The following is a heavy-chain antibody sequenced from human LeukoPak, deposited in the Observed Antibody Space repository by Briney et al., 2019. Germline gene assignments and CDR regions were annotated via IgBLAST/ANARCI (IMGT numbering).Heavy chain of an antibody. D-gene: IGHD3-10*02. CDR1: GFTFSNYG. CDR2: IQYDGGNK. J-gene: IGHJ6*04. Sequence: GGSLRLSCAASGFTFSNYGMYWVRQAPGKGLEWLAYIQYDGGNKYYADSVKGRFTISRDNAKNSLYLQMNSLRAEDTAVYYCAELGITMIGGVWGRGTTVTISS. V-gene: IGHV3-30*02. CDR3: AELGITMIGGV.